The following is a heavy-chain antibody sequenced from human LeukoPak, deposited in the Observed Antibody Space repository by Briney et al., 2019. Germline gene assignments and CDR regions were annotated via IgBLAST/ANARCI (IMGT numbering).Heavy chain of an antibody. J-gene: IGHJ4*02. CDR2: IGTAGDT. Sequence: GGSLRLSCAASGFTFSSYDMHWVRQATGKGLEWVSAIGTAGDTYYADSVKGRFTISRHNSKNTLYLQMNSLRAEDTAMYYCARESGLLGDYWGQGTLVTVSS. CDR3: ARESGLLGDY. CDR1: GFTFSSYD. V-gene: IGHV3-13*04. D-gene: IGHD3-22*01.